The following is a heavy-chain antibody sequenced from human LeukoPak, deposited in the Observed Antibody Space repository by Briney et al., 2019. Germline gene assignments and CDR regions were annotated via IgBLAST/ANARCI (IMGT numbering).Heavy chain of an antibody. CDR2: IYYTGST. V-gene: IGHV4-59*08. D-gene: IGHD5-24*01. CDR1: GGSLYSYY. CDR3: ARNRDGYNGIDY. Sequence: SETLSLTCTVSGGSLYSYYWSWIRQPPGTGLEWIGYIYYTGSTNYNPSLKSRVTILVDTTKNQFSLKRSSVTAADTAVYFCARNRDGYNGIDYWGQGTLVTVSS. J-gene: IGHJ4*02.